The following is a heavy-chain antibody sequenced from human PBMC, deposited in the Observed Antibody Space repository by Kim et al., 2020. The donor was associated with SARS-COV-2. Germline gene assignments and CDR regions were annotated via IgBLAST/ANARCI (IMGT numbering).Heavy chain of an antibody. CDR1: GGSISSSNW. Sequence: SETLSLTCAVSGGSISSSNWWSWVRQPPGKGLEWIGEIYHSGSTNYNPSLKSRVTISVDKSKNQFSLKLSSVTAADTAVYYCASLHSGWYFGVDRDYWGQGTLVTVSS. V-gene: IGHV4-4*02. CDR2: IYHSGST. J-gene: IGHJ4*02. D-gene: IGHD6-19*01. CDR3: ASLHSGWYFGVDRDY.